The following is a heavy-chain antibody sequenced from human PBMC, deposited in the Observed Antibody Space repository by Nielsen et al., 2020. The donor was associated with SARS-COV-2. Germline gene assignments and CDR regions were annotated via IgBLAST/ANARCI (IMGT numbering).Heavy chain of an antibody. CDR3: ARNYYDSSGYYSYPDH. Sequence: GESLKISCAASGFTFDDYGMSWVRQAPGKGLEWVSGINWNGGSTGYADSVKGRFTISRDNAKNSLYLQMNSLRAEDTALYHCARNYYDSSGYYSYPDHWGQGTLVTVSS. D-gene: IGHD3-22*01. J-gene: IGHJ4*02. CDR2: INWNGGST. CDR1: GFTFDDYG. V-gene: IGHV3-20*01.